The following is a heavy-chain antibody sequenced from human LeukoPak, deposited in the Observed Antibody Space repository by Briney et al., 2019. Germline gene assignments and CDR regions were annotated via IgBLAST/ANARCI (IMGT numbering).Heavy chain of an antibody. Sequence: GGSLRLSCAGSAFTFSSYTMNWVRQAPGKGLEWVSSISGSRSYMYYADSVKGRFTISRDNAKNSLYLQMNSLRVEDTAVYYCARGSIAARPGPWGQGTLVTVSS. CDR1: AFTFSSYT. D-gene: IGHD6-6*01. J-gene: IGHJ5*02. CDR3: ARGSIAARPGP. CDR2: ISGSRSYM. V-gene: IGHV3-21*06.